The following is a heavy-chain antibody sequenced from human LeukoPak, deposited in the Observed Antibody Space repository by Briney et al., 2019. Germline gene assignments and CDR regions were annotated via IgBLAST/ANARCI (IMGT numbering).Heavy chain of an antibody. CDR1: GGTFSTYA. CDR3: ATLSLKSGSYSFWGAFDI. CDR2: IIPIFGKA. V-gene: IGHV1-69*13. J-gene: IGHJ3*02. D-gene: IGHD1-26*01. Sequence: AVKVSCKASGGTFSTYAVSWVRQAPGQGLEWMGGIIPIFGKADYAQKFQDRVTITADESTSTAYMELSSLRSEDTAVYYCATLSLKSGSYSFWGAFDIWGQGTMVTVSS.